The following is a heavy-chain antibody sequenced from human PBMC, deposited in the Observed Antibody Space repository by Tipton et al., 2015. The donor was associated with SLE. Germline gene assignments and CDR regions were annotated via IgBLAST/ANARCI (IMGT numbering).Heavy chain of an antibody. CDR3: ARLAAGGYYDSSGSGYFDY. V-gene: IGHV4-39*07. D-gene: IGHD3-22*01. CDR2: IYYSGST. CDR1: GGSISSSSYY. J-gene: IGHJ4*02. Sequence: TLSLTCTVSGGSISSSSYYWGWIRQPPGKGLEWIGSIYYSGSTYYNPSLKSRVTISVDTSKNQFSLKLSSVTAADTAAYYCARLAAGGYYDSSGSGYFDYWGQGTLVTVSS.